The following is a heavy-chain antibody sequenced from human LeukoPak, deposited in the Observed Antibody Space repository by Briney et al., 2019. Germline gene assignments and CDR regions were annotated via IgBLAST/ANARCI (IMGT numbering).Heavy chain of an antibody. V-gene: IGHV4-30-4*08. J-gene: IGHJ4*02. CDR1: GGSISSGDYY. CDR2: IYYSGST. CDR3: ARGSAAAGTGGY. D-gene: IGHD6-13*01. Sequence: SETLSLTCTVAGGSISSGDYYWSWIRQPPGKGLEWIGYIYYSGSTYYNPSLKRRVTISVDTSKNQFSLKLSSVTAADTAVYYCARGSAAAGTGGYWGQGTLVTVSS.